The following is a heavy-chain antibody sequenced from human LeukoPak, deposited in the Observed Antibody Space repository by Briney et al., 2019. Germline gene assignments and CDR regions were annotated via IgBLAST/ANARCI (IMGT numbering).Heavy chain of an antibody. CDR3: ARDSGDIVVVPAAMNYYYYYMDV. V-gene: IGHV1-18*03. D-gene: IGHD2-2*01. Sequence: GASVKVSCKASGYTFTSYGINWVRQAPGQGLEWMGWISAYNSNTHYAQKFQGRVTITADESTSTAYMELSSLRSEDMAVYYCARDSGDIVVVPAAMNYYYYYMDVWGKGTTVTISS. CDR2: ISAYNSNT. J-gene: IGHJ6*03. CDR1: GYTFTSYG.